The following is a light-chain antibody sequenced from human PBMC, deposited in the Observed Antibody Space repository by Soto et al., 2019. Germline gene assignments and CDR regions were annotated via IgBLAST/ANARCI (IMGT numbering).Light chain of an antibody. J-gene: IGKJ1*01. CDR3: QQYGSSVT. CDR2: GAS. Sequence: EIVLTQSPGTLSLSPGARATLSCRASQSVSSSYLAWYQQKPGQAPRLLIYGASSRATGIPDRFSGSGSGTDFTLTISRLEPEDFAVYYCQQYGSSVTFGQGTKVDIK. CDR1: QSVSSSY. V-gene: IGKV3-20*01.